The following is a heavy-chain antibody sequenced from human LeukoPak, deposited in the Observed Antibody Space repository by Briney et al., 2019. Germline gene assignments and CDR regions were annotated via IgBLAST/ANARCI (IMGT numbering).Heavy chain of an antibody. CDR1: GFTVSSNY. CDR3: ARDSGSSIGDH. V-gene: IGHV3-53*01. Sequence: GGSLRLSXAASGFTVSSNYMSWVRQAPGKGLEWVSIIYSGGSTYYADSVKGRFTISRDNSKSTLSLQMNSLRAEDTAVYYCARDSGSSIGDHWGQGTLVTVSS. D-gene: IGHD6-13*01. CDR2: IYSGGST. J-gene: IGHJ4*02.